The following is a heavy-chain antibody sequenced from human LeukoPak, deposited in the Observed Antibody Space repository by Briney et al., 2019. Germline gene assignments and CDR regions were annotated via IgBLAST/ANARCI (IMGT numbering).Heavy chain of an antibody. CDR1: GYTFTSYG. CDR3: ARVWENYYYGMDV. D-gene: IGHD1-26*01. CDR2: ISAYNVNT. Sequence: ASVKVSCKASGYTFTSYGISWVRQAPGEGLEWMGWISAYNVNTNYAQKLQGRVTMTTDTSTSTAYMELRSLRSDDTAVYYCARVWENYYYGMDVRGQGTTVTVSS. J-gene: IGHJ6*02. V-gene: IGHV1-18*01.